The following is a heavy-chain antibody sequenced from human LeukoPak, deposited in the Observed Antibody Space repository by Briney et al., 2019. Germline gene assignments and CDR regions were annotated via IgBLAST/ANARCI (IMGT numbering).Heavy chain of an antibody. CDR1: GGSIGSYY. D-gene: IGHD3-22*01. CDR3: ARLVVEDAFDI. V-gene: IGHV4-59*01. J-gene: IGHJ3*02. Sequence: PSETLSLTCTVSGGSIGSYYWSWIRQPPGKGLEWIGYIYYSGSTNYNPSLKSRVTISVDTSKNQFSLKLSSVTAADTAVYYCARLVVEDAFDIWGQGTMVTVSS. CDR2: IYYSGST.